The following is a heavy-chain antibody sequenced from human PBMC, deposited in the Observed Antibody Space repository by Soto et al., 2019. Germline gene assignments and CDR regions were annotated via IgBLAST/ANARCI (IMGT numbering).Heavy chain of an antibody. Sequence: GGSLRLSCAASGFTFSSYAMHWVRQAPGKGLEWVAVISYDGSNKYYADSVKGRFTISRDNSKNTLYLQMNSLRAEDTAVYYCARDLDYGDYSDYWGQGTLVTVSS. V-gene: IGHV3-30-3*01. CDR1: GFTFSSYA. CDR2: ISYDGSNK. J-gene: IGHJ4*02. D-gene: IGHD4-17*01. CDR3: ARDLDYGDYSDY.